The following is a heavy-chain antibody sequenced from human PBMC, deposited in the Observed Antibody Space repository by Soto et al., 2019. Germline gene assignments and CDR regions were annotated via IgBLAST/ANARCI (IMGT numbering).Heavy chain of an antibody. J-gene: IGHJ3*02. CDR1: GGSISSYY. CDR3: ARVYGDYVRAFDI. D-gene: IGHD4-17*01. CDR2: IYYSGST. Sequence: SETLSLTCTVSGGSISSYYWSWIRQPPGKGLEWIGYIYYSGSTNYNPSLKSRVTISVDTSKNQFSLKLSSVIAADTAVYYCARVYGDYVRAFDIWGQGTMVTVSS. V-gene: IGHV4-59*01.